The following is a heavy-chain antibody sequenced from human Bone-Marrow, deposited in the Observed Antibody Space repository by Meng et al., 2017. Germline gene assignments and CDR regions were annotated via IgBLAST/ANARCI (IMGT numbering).Heavy chain of an antibody. CDR3: ARGLYYYDSSGYYYGY. V-gene: IGHV3-48*03. CDR1: GFTFSSYE. Sequence: GESLKISCAASGFTFSSYEMHWVRQAPGKGLEWVSYISGSGRDIYYADSVKGRFTISRDNAKNSLYLQMNSLRAEDTAVYYCARGLYYYDSSGYYYGYWGQGTLVTVSS. J-gene: IGHJ4*02. CDR2: ISGSGRDI. D-gene: IGHD3-22*01.